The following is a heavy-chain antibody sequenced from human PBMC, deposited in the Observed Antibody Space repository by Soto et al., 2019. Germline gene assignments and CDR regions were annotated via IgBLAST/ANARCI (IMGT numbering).Heavy chain of an antibody. CDR1: GFTFSSYS. V-gene: IGHV3-21*01. Sequence: PGGSLRLSCAASGFTFSSYSMNWVRQAPGKGLEWVSSISSSSSYIYYADSVKGRFTISRDNAKNSLYLQMNGLRAEDTAVYYCARANLGYCSSTSCHPDYWGQGTLVTVSS. J-gene: IGHJ4*02. D-gene: IGHD2-2*01. CDR2: ISSSSSYI. CDR3: ARANLGYCSSTSCHPDY.